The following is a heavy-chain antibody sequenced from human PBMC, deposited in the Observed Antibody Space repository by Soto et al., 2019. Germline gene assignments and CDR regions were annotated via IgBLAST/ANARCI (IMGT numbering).Heavy chain of an antibody. CDR3: ARTFDYYGMDV. CDR2: IYHAGSV. J-gene: IGHJ6*02. Sequence: SETLSLTCAVSGYSIGRGYYWAWIRQSPGKGLEWIGSIYHAGSVYYNPSLNGRVALSMDTSKNHFSLKLTSVTAADTAVYYCARTFDYYGMDVWGQGTTVT. CDR1: GYSIGRGYY. V-gene: IGHV4-38-2*01.